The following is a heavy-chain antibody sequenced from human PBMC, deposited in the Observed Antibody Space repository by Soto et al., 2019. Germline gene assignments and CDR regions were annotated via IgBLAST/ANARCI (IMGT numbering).Heavy chain of an antibody. Sequence: PSEALSLTCTVSGGSISRYYWSWIRQPPGKGLEWIGYLYNTGSTIYNPSLKSRVTISVDTSTNQFSLKMNSVTAADTAVYYCARDLWGYCGIDGFQLDAWGQATTVTVSS. CDR1: GGSISRYY. V-gene: IGHV4-59*01. CDR2: LYNTGST. J-gene: IGHJ6*02. CDR3: ARDLWGYCGIDGFQLDA. D-gene: IGHD2-21*02.